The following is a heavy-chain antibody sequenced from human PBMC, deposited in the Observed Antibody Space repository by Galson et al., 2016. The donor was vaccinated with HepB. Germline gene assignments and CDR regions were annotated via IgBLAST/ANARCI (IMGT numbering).Heavy chain of an antibody. J-gene: IGHJ4*02. D-gene: IGHD4-17*01. CDR1: GDSISSGGYY. CDR2: IYNSGTT. V-gene: IGHV4-31*03. CDR3: ARGVHYGDYQDC. Sequence: TLSLTCTVSGDSISSGGYYWTWIRHHPGKGLEWIGYIYNSGTTYYNPSLKSRFTMSVDTSKNQFSLQLNSLTAADTAVYYCARGVHYGDYQDCWGQGTLVTVSS.